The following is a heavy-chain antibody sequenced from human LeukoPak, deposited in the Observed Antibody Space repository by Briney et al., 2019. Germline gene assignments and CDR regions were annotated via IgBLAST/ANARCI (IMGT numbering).Heavy chain of an antibody. D-gene: IGHD6-13*01. CDR1: GGSISSGGYS. V-gene: IGHV4-30-2*01. Sequence: PSQTLSFTCAVSGGSISSGGYSWSWIRQPPGKGLEWIGYIYHSGSTYYNPSLKSRVTISVDRSKNQFSLKLSSVTAADTAVYYCARSTVTRSSWYALKPFDYWGQGTLVTVSS. CDR3: ARSTVTRSSWYALKPFDY. CDR2: IYHSGST. J-gene: IGHJ4*02.